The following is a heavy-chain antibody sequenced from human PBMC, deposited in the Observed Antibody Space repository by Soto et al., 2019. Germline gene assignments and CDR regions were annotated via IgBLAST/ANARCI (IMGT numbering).Heavy chain of an antibody. CDR1: GFKFSDYW. CDR2: IKHDTSEA. Sequence: DVQLVESGGGLVQPGRSLRLSCAASGFKFSDYWMSWVRQAPGKGLKWVGNIKHDTSEAHYADSVKGRFTITRDNIKNFLFLQMNGLRSDDTASYYCARDGLLFSGPYRPSRFDYWGLGTLVTVSS. CDR3: ARDGLLFSGPYRPSRFDY. V-gene: IGHV3-7*03. J-gene: IGHJ4*02. D-gene: IGHD3-16*02.